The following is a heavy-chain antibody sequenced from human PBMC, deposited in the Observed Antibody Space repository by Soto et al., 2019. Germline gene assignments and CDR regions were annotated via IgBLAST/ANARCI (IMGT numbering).Heavy chain of an antibody. CDR1: GYTFTNNV. CDR3: AREVPYGYSRFDY. CDR2: VNAGNDNT. V-gene: IGHV1-3*01. J-gene: IGHJ4*02. D-gene: IGHD5-18*01. Sequence: QVHLVQSGAEVKKPGASVKVSCKTSGYTFTNNVIHWVRQAPGQRLEWMGWVNAGNDNTKWSREFQGRLTLTKDTSATTAYMELSNLTSEDTAIFFCAREVPYGYSRFDYWGQGTLVTVSS.